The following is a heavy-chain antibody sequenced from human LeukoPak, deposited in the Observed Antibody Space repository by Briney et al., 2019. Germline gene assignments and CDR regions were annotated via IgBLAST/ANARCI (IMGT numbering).Heavy chain of an antibody. D-gene: IGHD6-13*01. CDR1: GFTFSSYA. J-gene: IGHJ5*02. CDR3: AKDREAAAAPLNWFDP. V-gene: IGHV3-23*01. CDR2: IGGSGVNT. Sequence: GGSLRLSCAASGFTFSSYAMSWVRQAPGKGLEWVSTIGGSGVNTYYADSVKGRFTISRDNSKNTLHPQMNSLRAEDTAVYYCAKDREAAAAPLNWFDPWGQGTLVAVSS.